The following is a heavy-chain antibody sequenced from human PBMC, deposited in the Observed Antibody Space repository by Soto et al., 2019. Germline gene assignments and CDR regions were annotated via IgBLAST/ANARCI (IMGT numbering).Heavy chain of an antibody. CDR3: ARRTGGDYGGGAFDI. CDR2: IYPGDSDT. V-gene: IGHV5-51*01. Sequence: GESLRISCKGSGYSFTSHWIGWVRQLPGKGLEWMGIIYPGDSDTRYSPSFQGQVTISADKSISTAYLQWSSLKASDTAMYYCARRTGGDYGGGAFDIWGQGTMVTVSS. CDR1: GYSFTSHW. D-gene: IGHD4-17*01. J-gene: IGHJ3*02.